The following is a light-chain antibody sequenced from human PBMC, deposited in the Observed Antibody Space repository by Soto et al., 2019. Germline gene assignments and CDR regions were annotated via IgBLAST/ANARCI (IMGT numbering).Light chain of an antibody. V-gene: IGLV4-69*01. CDR3: QTWGTGIHVV. J-gene: IGLJ2*01. CDR1: SGHSSYA. CDR2: LDSDGSH. Sequence: QLVLTQSPSASASLGASVKLTCTLSSGHSSYAIAWHQLQPEKGPRYLMKLDSDGSHTKGDAIPDRFSGSSSGAERYLTISSLQSEDEADYYCQTWGTGIHVVFGGGTKLTVL.